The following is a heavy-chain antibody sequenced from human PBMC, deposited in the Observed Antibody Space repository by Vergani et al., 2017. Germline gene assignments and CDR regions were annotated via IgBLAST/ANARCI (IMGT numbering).Heavy chain of an antibody. V-gene: IGHV1-8*01. Sequence: QVQLVQSGAEVKKPGASVQVSCKASGYTFTSYDINWVRQATGQGLEWMGWMNPNSGNTGYAQKFQGRVTMTRNTSISTAYMELSSLRSEDTAVYYCARSSSSSSYYYYYGMDVWGQGTTVTVSS. CDR2: MNPNSGNT. D-gene: IGHD6-6*01. J-gene: IGHJ6*02. CDR1: GYTFTSYD. CDR3: ARSSSSSSYYYYYGMDV.